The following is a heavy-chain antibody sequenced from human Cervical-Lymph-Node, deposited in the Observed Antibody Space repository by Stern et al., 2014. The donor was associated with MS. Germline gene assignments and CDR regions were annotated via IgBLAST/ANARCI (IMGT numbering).Heavy chain of an antibody. Sequence: QVQLQESGPGLVKPSATLSLSCTVSGASVSSGRYYWNWIRQPPGKGLEYIGYIYHSRSTNYSPSLKSRVTMSLDTSKNLFSLKLSSVTAADSAVYYCASYMDSSGYLAYFDSWGQGALVTVSS. CDR2: IYHSRST. CDR1: GASVSSGRYY. D-gene: IGHD3-22*01. J-gene: IGHJ4*02. V-gene: IGHV4-61*01. CDR3: ASYMDSSGYLAYFDS.